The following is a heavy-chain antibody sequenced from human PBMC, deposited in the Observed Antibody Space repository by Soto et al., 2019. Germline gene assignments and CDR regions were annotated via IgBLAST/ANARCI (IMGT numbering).Heavy chain of an antibody. D-gene: IGHD6-19*01. CDR3: ARHSSGWYSYYGMDV. Sequence: GESMKISCKGSGYSFTSYLIGWVRQMPGKGLEWMGIIYPGDSDTRYSPSFQGQVTISADKSISTAYLQWSSLKASDTAMYYCARHSSGWYSYYGMDVWGQGTTVTVSS. CDR2: IYPGDSDT. V-gene: IGHV5-51*01. J-gene: IGHJ6*02. CDR1: GYSFTSYL.